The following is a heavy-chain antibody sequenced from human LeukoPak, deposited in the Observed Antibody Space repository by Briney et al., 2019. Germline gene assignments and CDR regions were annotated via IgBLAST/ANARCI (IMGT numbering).Heavy chain of an antibody. CDR1: GGSISSYY. V-gene: IGHV4-59*01. CDR3: ARGNWPLDY. Sequence: SETLSLTCTVSGGSISSYYWSWIRQPPGKELEWIGVIYNSGSTEYNPSLKSRVTISVVTSKNQLSLKVTSVTAADTAVYYCARGNWPLDYWGQGTLVTVSS. J-gene: IGHJ4*02. CDR2: IYNSGST.